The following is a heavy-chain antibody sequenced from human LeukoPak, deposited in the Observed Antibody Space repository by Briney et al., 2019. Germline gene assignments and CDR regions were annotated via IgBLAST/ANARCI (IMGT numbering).Heavy chain of an antibody. CDR1: GFTFRDYY. V-gene: IGHV3-11*04. CDR3: ARDSGYSGNSGYFDY. CDR2: ISGRSTTI. Sequence: GGSLRLSCAASGFTFRDYYVSWIRQAPGKGLEWVSYISGRSTTIYNADSVKGRFTISRDNAKNSLYLQMNSLRAEDTAVYYCARDSGYSGNSGYFDYWGQGTLVTVSS. J-gene: IGHJ4*02. D-gene: IGHD4-23*01.